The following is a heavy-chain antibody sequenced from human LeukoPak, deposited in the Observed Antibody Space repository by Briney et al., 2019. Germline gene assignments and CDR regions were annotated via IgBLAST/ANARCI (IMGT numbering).Heavy chain of an antibody. J-gene: IGHJ4*02. D-gene: IGHD6-19*01. V-gene: IGHV3-23*01. CDR3: AKDYSSGWYLDY. CDR2: ISGSGGST. Sequence: PSETLSLTCAVYGGSFSGYYWSWIRQPPGKGLEWVSAISGSGGSTYYADSVKGRFTISRDNSKNTLYLQMNSLRAEDTAVYYCAKDYSSGWYLDYWGQGTLVTVSS. CDR1: GGSFSGYY.